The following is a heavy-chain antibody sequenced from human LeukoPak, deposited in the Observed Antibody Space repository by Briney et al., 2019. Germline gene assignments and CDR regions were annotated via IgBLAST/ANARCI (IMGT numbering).Heavy chain of an antibody. Sequence: PSETLSLTCTVSGGSMNSYYWSWIRQPAGKGLEWIGRIYSSGATNYDPSLKSRVTLSLDTSKNQFSLKLSSVTAADTAVYYCAKVVFWSGYYALYYLDYWGQGALVTVSS. CDR3: AKVVFWSGYYALYYLDY. CDR1: GGSMNSYY. J-gene: IGHJ4*02. CDR2: IYSSGAT. V-gene: IGHV4-4*07. D-gene: IGHD3-3*01.